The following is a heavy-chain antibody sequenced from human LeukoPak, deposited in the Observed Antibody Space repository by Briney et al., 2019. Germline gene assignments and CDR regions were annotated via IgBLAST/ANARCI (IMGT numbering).Heavy chain of an antibody. CDR2: IYYSGST. D-gene: IGHD3-10*01. CDR1: GGSISRDDYY. Sequence: PSETLSLTCTVSGGSISRDDYYWSWIRQPPGKGLEWIGYIYYSGSTYYNPSLRSRVTISVDTSKNQFSLKLNSVTAADTAVYYCATYGSGSYAVGYFDYWGQGTLVTVSS. V-gene: IGHV4-30-4*01. CDR3: ATYGSGSYAVGYFDY. J-gene: IGHJ4*02.